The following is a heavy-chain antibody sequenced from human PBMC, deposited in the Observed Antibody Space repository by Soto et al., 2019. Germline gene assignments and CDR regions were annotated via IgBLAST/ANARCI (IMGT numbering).Heavy chain of an antibody. V-gene: IGHV4-59*01. CDR1: GGSISSYY. CDR3: AREIAVAPFRLRYFDY. D-gene: IGHD6-19*01. J-gene: IGHJ4*02. CDR2: IYYSGST. Sequence: NPSETLSLTCTVSGGSISSYYWSWIRQPPGKGLEWIGYIYYSGSTNYNPSLKSRVTTSVDTSKNQFSLKLSSVTAADTAVYYCAREIAVAPFRLRYFDYWGQGTLVTVSS.